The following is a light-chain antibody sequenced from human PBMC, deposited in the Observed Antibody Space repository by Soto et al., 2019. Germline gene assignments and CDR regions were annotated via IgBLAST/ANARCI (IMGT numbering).Light chain of an antibody. CDR2: GAS. CDR3: KQYGSTLWT. CDR1: QSVSSSY. V-gene: IGKV3-20*01. J-gene: IGKJ1*01. Sequence: EIVLTQSPGTLSLSPGERATLSCRASQSVSSSYLAWYQQKPGQAPRLLIYGASSRATGIPDRFSGSGSGTDFTLMISRLEPEDLAVYYCKQYGSTLWTFGQGTNVDFK.